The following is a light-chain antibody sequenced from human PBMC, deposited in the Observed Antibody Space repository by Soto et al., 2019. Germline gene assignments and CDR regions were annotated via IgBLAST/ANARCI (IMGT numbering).Light chain of an antibody. J-gene: IGKJ2*01. V-gene: IGKV3-20*01. Sequence: IVLTQSPGTLSLSLGDRATLSCRASQSVNSSYLAWYQQKPGQAPRLLIYGSSTRTPGIPARFSGSGSGTDFTLAITSLLPEDFAVYSCQQYATSPFTFGQGTKLQI. CDR2: GSS. CDR3: QQYATSPFT. CDR1: QSVNSSY.